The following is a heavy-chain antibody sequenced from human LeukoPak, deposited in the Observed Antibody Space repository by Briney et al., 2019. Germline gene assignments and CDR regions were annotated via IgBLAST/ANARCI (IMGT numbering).Heavy chain of an antibody. V-gene: IGHV4-38-2*02. J-gene: IGHJ4*02. D-gene: IGHD6-19*01. Sequence: SETLSLTCTVSGYSISSGYYWGWIRQPPEKGLDWIARIYHSGSSYYNPSLKTRVTISVDTSKNQFSLKLSSVTAADAAVYYCASSSGWSKFDYWGQGTLVTVSS. CDR2: IYHSGSS. CDR3: ASSSGWSKFDY. CDR1: GYSISSGYY.